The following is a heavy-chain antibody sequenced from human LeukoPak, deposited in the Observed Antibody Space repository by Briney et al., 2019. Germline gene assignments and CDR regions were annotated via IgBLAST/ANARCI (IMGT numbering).Heavy chain of an antibody. CDR3: ARDHSRGYTHAFDI. Sequence: GGSLRLSCAASGFTFSSYWMSWVRQAPGKGLEWVANIKQDGSEKYYVDSVKGRFTISRDNAKNSLYLQMNSLRAEDTAVYYCARDHSRGYTHAFDIWGQGKMVTVSS. CDR1: GFTFSSYW. D-gene: IGHD5-12*01. CDR2: IKQDGSEK. V-gene: IGHV3-7*03. J-gene: IGHJ3*02.